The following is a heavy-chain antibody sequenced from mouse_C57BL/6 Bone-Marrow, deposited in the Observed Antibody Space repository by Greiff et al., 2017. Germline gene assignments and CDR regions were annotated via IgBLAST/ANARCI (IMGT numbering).Heavy chain of an antibody. CDR1: GYTFTSYW. CDR2: IDPSDSYT. J-gene: IGHJ2*01. D-gene: IGHD3-2*02. Sequence: VQLQQPGAALVMPGASVKLSCKASGYTFTSYWMHWVKQRPGQGLEWIGEIDPSDSYTNYNQKFQGKSTLTVDKSASTAYMQLSSLTSEDSAVYYSAKFEGSALRYWGQGTTLTVSS. CDR3: AKFEGSALRY. V-gene: IGHV1-69*01.